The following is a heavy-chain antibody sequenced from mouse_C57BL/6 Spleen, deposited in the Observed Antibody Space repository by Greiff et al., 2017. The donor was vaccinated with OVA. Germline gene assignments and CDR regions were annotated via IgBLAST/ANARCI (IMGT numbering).Heavy chain of an antibody. D-gene: IGHD2-1*01. CDR1: GFSLTSYG. J-gene: IGHJ4*01. V-gene: IGHV2-6*03. CDR2: IWSDGST. CDR3: ARGGKGSYYAMDY. Sequence: VKLVESGPGLVAPSQSLSITCTVSGFSLTSYGVHWVRQPPGKGLEWLVVIWSDGSTTYNSALKSRLSISKDNSKSQVFLKMNSLQTDDTAMYYCARGGKGSYYAMDYWGQGTSVTVSS.